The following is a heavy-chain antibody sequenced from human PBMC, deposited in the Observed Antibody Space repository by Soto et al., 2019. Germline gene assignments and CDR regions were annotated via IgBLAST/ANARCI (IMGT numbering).Heavy chain of an antibody. D-gene: IGHD5-18*01. CDR3: ARGDVDTAMVYFDY. CDR2: IYYSGST. Sequence: SETLSLTCTVSGGSISSYYWSWIRQPPGKGLEWIGYIYYSGSTNYNPSLKSRVTISVDTSKNQFSLKLSSVTAADTAVYYCARGDVDTAMVYFDYWGQGTLVTVSS. V-gene: IGHV4-59*01. J-gene: IGHJ4*02. CDR1: GGSISSYY.